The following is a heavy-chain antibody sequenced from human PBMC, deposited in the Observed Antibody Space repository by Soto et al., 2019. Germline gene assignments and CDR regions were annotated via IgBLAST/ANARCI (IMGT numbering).Heavy chain of an antibody. CDR2: IMPVFRTP. CDR3: SRANDRPLLVGNYYSSLDV. V-gene: IGHV1-69*12. Sequence: QVQLEQSGAEVKKPGSSVKVSCKASGGTFRTAAVSWVRQAPGQGLEWMGGIMPVFRTPDYAQKFHGGVTIAAEESTSTAYMELSGMRSDDTAVYYCSRANDRPLLVGNYYSSLDVWGQGTTITVPS. CDR1: GGTFRTAA. J-gene: IGHJ6*01. D-gene: IGHD2-8*01.